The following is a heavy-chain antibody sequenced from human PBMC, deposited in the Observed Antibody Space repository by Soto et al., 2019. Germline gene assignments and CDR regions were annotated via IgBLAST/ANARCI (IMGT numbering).Heavy chain of an antibody. CDR3: ARLAHYDFWSGYRKGDYYYYYMDV. CDR2: IYYSGST. J-gene: IGHJ6*03. Sequence: SETLSLTCTVSGGSISSSSYYWGWIRQPPGKGLEWIGSIYYSGSTYYNPSLKSRVTISVDTSKNQFSLKLSSVTAADTAVYYCARLAHYDFWSGYRKGDYYYYYMDVWGKGTTVTVS. CDR1: GGSISSSSYY. V-gene: IGHV4-39*01. D-gene: IGHD3-3*01.